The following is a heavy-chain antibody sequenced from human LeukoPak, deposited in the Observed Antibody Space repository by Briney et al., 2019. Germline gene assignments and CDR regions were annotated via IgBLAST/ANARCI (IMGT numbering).Heavy chain of an antibody. V-gene: IGHV3-30*03. J-gene: IGHJ4*02. CDR3: ARDLRRIADYYFDY. D-gene: IGHD6-13*01. CDR1: GFTFSSYA. Sequence: PGGSLRLSCAASGFTFSSYAIHWVRQAPGKGLEWVAVISSDGRDKHHADSVKGRFTISRDNSKNTLYLQTNSLRAEDTAVYYCARDLRRIADYYFDYWGQGTLVTVSS. CDR2: ISSDGRDK.